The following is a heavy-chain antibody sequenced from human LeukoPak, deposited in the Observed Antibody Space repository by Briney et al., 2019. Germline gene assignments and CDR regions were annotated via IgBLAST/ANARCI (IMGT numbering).Heavy chain of an antibody. CDR2: IYYSGST. D-gene: IGHD2-15*01. J-gene: IGHJ4*02. CDR3: ARVLGGSPFDY. CDR1: GGSISSGDYY. V-gene: IGHV4-30-4*01. Sequence: SETLSLTCTVSGGSISSGDYYWSWIRQPPGKGLEWIGYIYYSGSTYYNPSLKSRVTISVDTSKNQFSLKLSSVTAADTAVYYCARVLGGSPFDYWGQGTLVTVSS.